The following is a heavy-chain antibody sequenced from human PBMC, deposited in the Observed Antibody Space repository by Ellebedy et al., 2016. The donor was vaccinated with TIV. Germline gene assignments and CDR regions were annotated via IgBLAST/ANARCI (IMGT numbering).Heavy chain of an antibody. J-gene: IGHJ3*02. D-gene: IGHD6-19*01. CDR1: GGSFSGYY. CDR3: ARHDTPAYSSGWYGAFDI. Sequence: MPGGSLRLSCAVYGGSFSGYYWSWIRQPPGKGLEWIGEINHSGSTNYNPSLKSRVTISVDTSKNQFSLKLSSVTAADTAVYYCARHDTPAYSSGWYGAFDIWGQGTMVTVSS. V-gene: IGHV4-34*01. CDR2: INHSGST.